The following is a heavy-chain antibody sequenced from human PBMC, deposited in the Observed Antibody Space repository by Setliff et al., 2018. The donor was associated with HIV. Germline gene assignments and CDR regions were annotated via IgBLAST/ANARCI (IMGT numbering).Heavy chain of an antibody. J-gene: IGHJ4*02. CDR3: ARGANYYESNGYYDY. D-gene: IGHD3-22*01. CDR2: IDYSGST. Sequence: SETLSLTCTVSGGSINSYYWSWIRQPPGKGLEWIGNIDYSGSTNYKPSLKNRVTISVDMSKNQLFLKLSSVTAADTAVYYCARGANYYESNGYYDYWGQGTLVTVSS. V-gene: IGHV4-59*12. CDR1: GGSINSYY.